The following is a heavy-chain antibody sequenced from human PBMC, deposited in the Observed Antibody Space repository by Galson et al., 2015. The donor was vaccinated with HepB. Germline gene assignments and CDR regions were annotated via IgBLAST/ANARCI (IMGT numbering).Heavy chain of an antibody. D-gene: IGHD3-22*01. Sequence: SLRLSCAAYGFTLSSYAIHWVRQAPGKGLEWVAVISYDGSNKYYADSVKGRLTISRDNSKNTLYLQMNSLRAEDTAVYYCARLSLEGWLLPGGIWDYSGMDVWVQWTTVTVSS. V-gene: IGHV3-30-3*01. CDR1: GFTLSSYA. CDR2: ISYDGSNK. J-gene: IGHJ6*02. CDR3: ARLSLEGWLLPGGIWDYSGMDV.